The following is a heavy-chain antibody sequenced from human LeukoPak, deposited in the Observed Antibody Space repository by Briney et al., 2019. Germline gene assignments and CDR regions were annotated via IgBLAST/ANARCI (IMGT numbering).Heavy chain of an antibody. CDR1: AFXFRIYA. D-gene: IGHD3-10*01. CDR3: AKATSTPPVSGSGTVVRQGLHLFDF. J-gene: IGHJ4*02. V-gene: IGHV3-23*01. CDR2: ITASGSTT. Sequence: PGGSLRLSCVASAFXFRIYAMNWVRLAPGKGLEWVSGITASGSTTYYADSVKGRFTVSRDNSKNMVYLQMTALRAGDTAVYYCAKATSTPPVSGSGTVVRQGLHLFDFWGRGTLVTVSS.